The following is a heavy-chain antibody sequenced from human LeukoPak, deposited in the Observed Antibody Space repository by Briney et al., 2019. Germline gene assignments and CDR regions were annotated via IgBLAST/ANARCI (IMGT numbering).Heavy chain of an antibody. Sequence: GESLKISCKGSGYRSSSYWIGWVRQMPGKGLEWMGIIHPADSETRYSPSFQGQVTISADKSISATYLQWSSLKASDTAMYYCARDSGSGWSIVDYWGQGTLVTVSS. CDR1: GYRSSSYW. J-gene: IGHJ4*02. D-gene: IGHD6-19*01. CDR2: IHPADSET. CDR3: ARDSGSGWSIVDY. V-gene: IGHV5-51*01.